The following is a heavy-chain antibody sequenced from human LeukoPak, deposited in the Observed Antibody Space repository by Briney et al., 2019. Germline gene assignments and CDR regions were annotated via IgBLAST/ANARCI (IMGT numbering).Heavy chain of an antibody. V-gene: IGHV3-30*18. J-gene: IGHJ4*02. D-gene: IGHD3-22*01. CDR2: RSDDGSAQ. CDR3: AKDRDPYSSGTCDS. CDR1: GFTFNKYG. Sequence: GRSLRLSCIASGFTFNKYGMHWVRQAPGKGPEWVAVRSDDGSAQHYADSIRGRFTISRDNSKNTLSLQMNSLRPEDTAMYFCAKDRDPYSSGTCDSWGQGTLVIVSS.